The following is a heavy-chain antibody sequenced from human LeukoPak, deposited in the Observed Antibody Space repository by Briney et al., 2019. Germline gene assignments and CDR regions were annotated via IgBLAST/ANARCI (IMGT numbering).Heavy chain of an antibody. CDR3: ARGRSGSYPH. Sequence: SETLSLTCAVYGGSFSGYYWSWIRQPPGKGLEWIGEINHSGSTNYNPSLKSRVTISVDTSKNQFSLKLGSVTAADTAVYYCARGRSGSYPHWGEGTLVTVSS. D-gene: IGHD1-26*01. CDR2: INHSGST. J-gene: IGHJ4*02. CDR1: GGSFSGYY. V-gene: IGHV4-34*01.